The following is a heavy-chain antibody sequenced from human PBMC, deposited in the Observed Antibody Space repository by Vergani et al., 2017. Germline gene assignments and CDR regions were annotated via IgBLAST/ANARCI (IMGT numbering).Heavy chain of an antibody. J-gene: IGHJ1*01. CDR1: GFTFSSYW. CDR3: ARVTSPPGRYFQH. Sequence: VQLVESGGGLVKPGGSLRLSCAASGFTFSSYWMSWVRQAPGKGLEWVANIKQDGSEKYYVDSVKGRFTISRDNAKNSLYLQMNSLRAEDTAVYYCARVTSPPGRYFQHWGQGTLVTVSS. D-gene: IGHD2-21*01. V-gene: IGHV3-7*01. CDR2: IKQDGSEK.